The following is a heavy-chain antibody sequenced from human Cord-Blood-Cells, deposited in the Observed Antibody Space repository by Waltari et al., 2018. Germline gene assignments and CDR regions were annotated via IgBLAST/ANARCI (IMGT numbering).Heavy chain of an antibody. CDR2: MNPNSGNT. CDR3: ARAPGGHDFWSGYLRNWFDP. D-gene: IGHD3-3*01. CDR1: GYTFTSYD. J-gene: IGHJ5*02. Sequence: QVQLVQSGAEVKKPGTSVKVSCKASGYTFTSYDINWVRQATGQGREWMGWMNPNSGNTGYAQKFQGRVTITRNTSISTAYMELSSLRSEDTAVYYCARAPGGHDFWSGYLRNWFDPWGQGTLVTVSS. V-gene: IGHV1-8*03.